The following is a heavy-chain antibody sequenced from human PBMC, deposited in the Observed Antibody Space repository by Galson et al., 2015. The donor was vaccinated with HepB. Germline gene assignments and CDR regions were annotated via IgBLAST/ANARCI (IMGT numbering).Heavy chain of an antibody. D-gene: IGHD6-19*01. V-gene: IGHV5-51*03. CDR2: IYPGDSDT. CDR3: ARLSSSGWYGFHAFDI. J-gene: IGHJ3*02. CDR1: GYSFTSYW. Sequence: QSGAEVKKPGESLKISCKGSGYSFTSYWISWVRQMPGKGLEWMGIIYPGDSDTRYSPSFQGQVTISADKSISTAYLQWSSLKASDTAMYYCARLSSSGWYGFHAFDIWGQGTMVTVSS.